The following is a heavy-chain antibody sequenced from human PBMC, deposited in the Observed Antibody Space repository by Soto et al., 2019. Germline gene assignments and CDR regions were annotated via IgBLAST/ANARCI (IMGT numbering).Heavy chain of an antibody. CDR3: AKEQTQQYYDNSAYPGPFHH. J-gene: IGHJ4*02. CDR2: ISHHGANK. D-gene: IGHD3-16*01. Sequence: GGSLRLSCAASGFTFSSYGMHWVRQAPGKGPERVAVISHHGANKYFADSVKGRFIISRDNSKNTLYLEMNSLRAEDTAVYYCAKEQTQQYYDNSAYPGPFHHWGQGTLVTVSS. V-gene: IGHV3-30*18. CDR1: GFTFSSYG.